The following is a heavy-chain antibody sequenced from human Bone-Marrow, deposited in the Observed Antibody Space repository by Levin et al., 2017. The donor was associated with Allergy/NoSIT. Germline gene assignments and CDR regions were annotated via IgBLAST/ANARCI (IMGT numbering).Heavy chain of an antibody. CDR1: GGSISRYY. Sequence: SQTLSLTCTVSGGSISRYYWSWIRQPAGKGLEWIGRIYTSGSTNYNPSLKSRVIMSVDTSKNQFSLNLSSVTAADTAVYFCARDKPVQLLSQYYFDYWGQGTLVTVSS. D-gene: IGHD2-2*01. V-gene: IGHV4-4*07. J-gene: IGHJ4*02. CDR2: IYTSGST. CDR3: ARDKPVQLLSQYYFDY.